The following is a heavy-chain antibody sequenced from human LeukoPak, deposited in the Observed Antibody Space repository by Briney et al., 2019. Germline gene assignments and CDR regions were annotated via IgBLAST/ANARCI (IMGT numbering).Heavy chain of an antibody. D-gene: IGHD1-26*01. CDR1: GYTFTNYL. CDR3: ARPLSEWELSH. Sequence: ASVKVSCKGSGYTFTNYLIHWVRQAPGQRREWMGWINAGNGNTKYSQNFQGRVTITTDTSASTAYMDLSSLRSEDTAVYYCARPLSEWELSHWGQGTLVTVSS. J-gene: IGHJ4*02. V-gene: IGHV1-3*01. CDR2: INAGNGNT.